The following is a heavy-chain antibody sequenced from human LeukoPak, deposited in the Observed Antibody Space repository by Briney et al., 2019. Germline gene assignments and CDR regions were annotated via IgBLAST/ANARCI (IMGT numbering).Heavy chain of an antibody. Sequence: GGSLRLSCAASGFTFSSYWMHWVRQAPGKGLVWVSHINSDGSSTNYADSVKGRFTISRDNAKNTLYLQMNSLRAEDTAVYYCARTGIAARPTVWFGPWGQGPLVTVSS. D-gene: IGHD6-6*01. V-gene: IGHV3-74*01. CDR2: INSDGSST. J-gene: IGHJ5*02. CDR1: GFTFSSYW. CDR3: ARTGIAARPTVWFGP.